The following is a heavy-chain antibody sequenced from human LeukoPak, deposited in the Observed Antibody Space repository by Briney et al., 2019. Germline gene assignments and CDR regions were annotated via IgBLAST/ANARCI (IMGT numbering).Heavy chain of an antibody. D-gene: IGHD3-9*01. V-gene: IGHV1-18*01. CDR1: GGTFSSYA. CDR2: ISAYNGNT. Sequence: ASVKVSCKASGGTFSSYAISWVRQAPGQGLEWMGWISAYNGNTNYAQKLQGRVTMTTDTSTSAAYMELRSLRSDDTAVYYCARVDDILTGYYYYYYMDVWGKGTTVTVSS. J-gene: IGHJ6*03. CDR3: ARVDDILTGYYYYYYMDV.